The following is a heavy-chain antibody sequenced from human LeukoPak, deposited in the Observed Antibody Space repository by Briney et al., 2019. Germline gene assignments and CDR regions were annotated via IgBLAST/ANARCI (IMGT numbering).Heavy chain of an antibody. CDR3: ARDASQQPFIYGMDV. CDR2: IYSDGRT. D-gene: IGHD6-13*01. J-gene: IGHJ6*04. V-gene: IGHV3-53*01. Sequence: GGSLRLSCAASGFTVSSNYMSWVRQAPGKGLEWVSVIYSDGRTYYADSVKGRFTISRDNFKNTLYLQMNSLRAEDTAVYYCARDASQQPFIYGMDVWGKGATVTVSS. CDR1: GFTVSSNY.